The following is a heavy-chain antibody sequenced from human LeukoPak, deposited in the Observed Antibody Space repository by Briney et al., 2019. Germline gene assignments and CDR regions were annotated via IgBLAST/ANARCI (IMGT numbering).Heavy chain of an antibody. J-gene: IGHJ5*02. CDR2: IYYSGST. V-gene: IGHV4-39*01. D-gene: IGHD5-18*01. CDR1: GGSISSSSYY. CDR3: ARQAVDTAMVLFDP. Sequence: SETLSLTXTVSGGSISSSSYYWGWIRQPPGKGLEWIGSIYYSGSTYYNPSLKSRVTISVDTSKNQFSLKLSSVTAADTAVYYCARQAVDTAMVLFDPWGQGTLVTVSS.